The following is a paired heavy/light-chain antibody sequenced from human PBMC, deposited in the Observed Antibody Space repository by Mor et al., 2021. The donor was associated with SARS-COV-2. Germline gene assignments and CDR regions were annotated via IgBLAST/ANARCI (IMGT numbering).Light chain of an antibody. Sequence: EIVLTQSPATLSLSPGERATLSCRASRSVNCYLAWYQQKPGQAPRLLIYDASNRATGIPARFSGSGSGTDFTLTISSLEPEDFAVYYCQQRCNWPLITFGQGTRLEIK. CDR3: QQRCNWPLIT. CDR2: DAS. V-gene: IGKV3-11*01. J-gene: IGKJ5*01. CDR1: RSVNCY.
Heavy chain of an antibody. J-gene: IGHJ4*02. V-gene: IGHV4-39*01. D-gene: IGHD2-2*01. CDR1: GDSISGSSFY. CDR2: FYYGGNT. CDR3: ARLRSTSGLIPDHFDH. Sequence: QLQLQESGPGLVKPSETLSLTCTVSGDSISGSSFYWGWIRQPPGKGLQWIGTFYYGGNTYYNPSLKSRLTIAVDASKNQFSLNLSSVTAADTAVYYCARLRSTSGLIPDHFDHWGRGTLVTVSS.